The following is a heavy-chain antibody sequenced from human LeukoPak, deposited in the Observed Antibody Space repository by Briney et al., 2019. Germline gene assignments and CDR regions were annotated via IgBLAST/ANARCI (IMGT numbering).Heavy chain of an antibody. Sequence: ASVKVSCKASGYTFTSYGISWVRQAPGQGLEWMGWISAYNGNTNYAQKLHGRVTMTTDTSTSTAYRELRRLRSDDTAVYYCARASEGSGRGYYYYGMDVWGQGTTVTVSS. J-gene: IGHJ6*02. V-gene: IGHV1-18*01. CDR1: GYTFTSYG. CDR3: ARASEGSGRGYYYYGMDV. CDR2: ISAYNGNT. D-gene: IGHD3-10*01.